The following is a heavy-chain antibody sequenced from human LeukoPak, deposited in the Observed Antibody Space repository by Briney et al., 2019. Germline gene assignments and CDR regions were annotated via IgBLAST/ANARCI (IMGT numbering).Heavy chain of an antibody. V-gene: IGHV4-4*02. CDR3: ARASYGYYDSSGYSNWFDP. Sequence: SGTLSLTCAVSGGSISSSNWWSWVRQPPGKGLEWIGEIYHSGSTNYNPSLKSRVTISVDKSKNQFSLKLSSVTAADTAAYYCARASYGYYDSSGYSNWFDPWGQGTLVTVSS. CDR1: GGSISSSNW. D-gene: IGHD3-22*01. CDR2: IYHSGST. J-gene: IGHJ5*02.